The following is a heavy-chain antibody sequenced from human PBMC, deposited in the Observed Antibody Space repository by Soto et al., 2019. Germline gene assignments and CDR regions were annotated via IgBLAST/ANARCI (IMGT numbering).Heavy chain of an antibody. Sequence: SETLSDTYTVSGGSIRSYYWTWIRQPPGKGLEWIGHIYYSGSTSYNPSLKSRVSISVNTSKKEFSLKLSSVNAADTAVYYCARVIHYFDTSGSNGCFFDYRAQGSLVPFSS. CDR2: IYYSGST. J-gene: IGHJ4*02. V-gene: IGHV4-59*01. D-gene: IGHD3-22*01. CDR3: ARVIHYFDTSGSNGCFFDY. CDR1: GGSIRSYY.